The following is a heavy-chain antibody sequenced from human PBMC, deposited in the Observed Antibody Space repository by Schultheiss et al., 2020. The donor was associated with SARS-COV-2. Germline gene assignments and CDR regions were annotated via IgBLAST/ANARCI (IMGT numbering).Heavy chain of an antibody. D-gene: IGHD6-13*01. Sequence: GGSLRLSCAASGFTFSNAWMSWVRQAPGKGLEWVSAISGSGGSTYYADSVKGRFTISRDNSNNTLYLQMNSLRAEDTALYYCAKDASHSIAAAGTDFDYWGQGTLVTVSS. CDR1: GFTFSNAW. CDR2: ISGSGGST. J-gene: IGHJ4*02. V-gene: IGHV3-23*01. CDR3: AKDASHSIAAAGTDFDY.